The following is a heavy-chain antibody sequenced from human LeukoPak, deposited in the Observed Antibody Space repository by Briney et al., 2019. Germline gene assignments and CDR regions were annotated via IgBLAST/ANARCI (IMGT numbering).Heavy chain of an antibody. CDR1: GFTFSSYA. CDR3: GKDLSPTHYYDSSGYDFAS. J-gene: IGHJ4*02. V-gene: IGHV3-23*01. CDR2: ISGSSGST. D-gene: IGHD3-22*01. Sequence: GGSLRLSCAASGFTFSSYAMSWVRQAPGKGLEWVSAISGSSGSTYYADSVKGRFTISRDNSKNTLYLQMNSPRAEDTAVYYCGKDLSPTHYYDSSGYDFASWGQGTLVTVSS.